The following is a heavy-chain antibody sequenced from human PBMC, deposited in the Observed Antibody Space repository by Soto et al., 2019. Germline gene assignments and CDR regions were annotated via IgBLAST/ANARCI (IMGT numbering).Heavy chain of an antibody. CDR1: GFTVSSNY. Sequence: EVQLVETGGGLIQPGGSLRLSCAASGFTVSSNYMSWVRQAPGKGLEWVSVIYSGGSTYYADSVKGRFTISRDNSKNRMYLQMNSLRAEDTAVYYCASERRDGYNYRDYWGQGTLVTVSS. D-gene: IGHD5-12*01. V-gene: IGHV3-53*02. CDR3: ASERRDGYNYRDY. CDR2: IYSGGST. J-gene: IGHJ4*02.